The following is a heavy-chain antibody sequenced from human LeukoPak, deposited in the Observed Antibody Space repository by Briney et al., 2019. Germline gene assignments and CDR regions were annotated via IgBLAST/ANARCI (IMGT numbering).Heavy chain of an antibody. CDR1: GFTFSSYS. Sequence: GGPLRLSCAASGFTFSSYSMNWVRQAPGKGLEWVSSISSSSSYIYYADSVKGRFTISRDNAKNSLYLQMNSLRAEDTAVYYCARDYRGSSGFDYWGQGTLVTVSS. J-gene: IGHJ4*02. CDR3: ARDYRGSSGFDY. D-gene: IGHD6-6*01. V-gene: IGHV3-21*01. CDR2: ISSSSSYI.